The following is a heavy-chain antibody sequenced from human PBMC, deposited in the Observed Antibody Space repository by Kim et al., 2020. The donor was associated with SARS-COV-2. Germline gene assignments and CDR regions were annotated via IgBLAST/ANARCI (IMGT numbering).Heavy chain of an antibody. V-gene: IGHV4-31*03. D-gene: IGHD3-22*01. J-gene: IGHJ4*02. Sequence: SETLSLTCTVSGGSINSGGYYWTWIRQHPGKGLEWIGYISYSGSTYYNPSLKSRVTISVDMSKNEFSLKLSSVTAADTDVYYCARGHDISGYYYDYWGQGSLVTVSS. CDR3: ARGHDISGYYYDY. CDR1: GGSINSGGYY. CDR2: ISYSGST.